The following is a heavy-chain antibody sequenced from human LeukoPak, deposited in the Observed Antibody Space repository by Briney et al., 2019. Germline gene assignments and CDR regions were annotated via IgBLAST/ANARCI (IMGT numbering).Heavy chain of an antibody. J-gene: IGHJ3*01. D-gene: IGHD3-22*01. CDR2: IQATGTT. Sequence: PSETLSLICTVSGGSITNSWWSWIRHSAGRGMQWIGRIQATGTTNYNPSLKSRVSMSLDMSTKQFSLTLSAVSVADTATYYCAGIFDRDVWGQGALVTVSP. CDR1: GGSITNSW. CDR3: AGIFDRDV. V-gene: IGHV4-4*07.